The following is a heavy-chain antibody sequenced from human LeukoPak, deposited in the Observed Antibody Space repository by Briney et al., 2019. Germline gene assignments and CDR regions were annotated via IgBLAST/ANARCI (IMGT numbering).Heavy chain of an antibody. CDR1: GFTFSNYG. CDR3: AKSPGPYYYGYYFDF. Sequence: GGSLRLSCAGSGFTFSNYGVSWVRQAPGKGLEWVSGISGSGATIFYADSVTGRFTISRDNSKNTLYLQMSSLRAEDTALYYCAKSPGPYYYGYYFDFWGQGTLVAVSS. V-gene: IGHV3-23*01. D-gene: IGHD3-22*01. CDR2: ISGSGATI. J-gene: IGHJ4*02.